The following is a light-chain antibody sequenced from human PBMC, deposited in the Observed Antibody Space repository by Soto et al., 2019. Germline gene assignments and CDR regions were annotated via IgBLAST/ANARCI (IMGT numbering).Light chain of an antibody. Sequence: DIVMTQSPDSLAVSLGESATINCKSSQSVLYSSNNKNYLAWYQQKPGQPPNLLIYLASTRESGVPDRFSGSGSGTDFTLTISSLQAEDVAVYYCQQYYSTPWTFGQGTKVEIK. CDR1: QSVLYSSNNKNY. CDR2: LAS. J-gene: IGKJ1*01. V-gene: IGKV4-1*01. CDR3: QQYYSTPWT.